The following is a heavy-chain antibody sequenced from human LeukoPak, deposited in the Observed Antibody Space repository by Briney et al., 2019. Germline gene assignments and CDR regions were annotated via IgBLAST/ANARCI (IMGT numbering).Heavy chain of an antibody. J-gene: IGHJ6*04. CDR1: GGTFSSYA. CDR3: ARETAQKGAHDLDV. CDR2: IIPIFGTA. V-gene: IGHV1-69*06. Sequence: ASVKVSCKASGGTFSSYAISWVRQAPGQGLEWMGGIIPIFGTANYAQKFQGRVTITADKSTSTAYMELSSLRSEDTAVYYCARETAQKGAHDLDVWGKGTTVTISS. D-gene: IGHD1-1*01.